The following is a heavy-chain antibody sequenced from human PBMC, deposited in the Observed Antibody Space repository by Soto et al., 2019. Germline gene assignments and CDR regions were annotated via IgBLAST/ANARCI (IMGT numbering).Heavy chain of an antibody. CDR2: INQDGNED. J-gene: IGHJ4*02. CDR1: GFTFSYYW. Sequence: VHLEEPGGGLVQPGGSLRLSCAASGFTFSYYWMNWVRQAPGKGLEWVATINQDGNEDNLLDSVKGRFTISRDNAKNSLFLQLHSLRVEDTDVYYCARTGDGHHDFLDYWGQGALVSVSS. V-gene: IGHV3-7*01. CDR3: ARTGDGHHDFLDY. D-gene: IGHD1-1*01.